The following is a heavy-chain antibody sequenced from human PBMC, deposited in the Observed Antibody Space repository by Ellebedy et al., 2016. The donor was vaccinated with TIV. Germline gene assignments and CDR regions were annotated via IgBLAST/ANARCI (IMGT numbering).Heavy chain of an antibody. CDR3: ARSFVDTDKYYFDY. V-gene: IGHV4-59*01. CDR1: GGSISSYY. CDR2: IYYSGST. J-gene: IGHJ4*02. Sequence: MPSETLSLTCTVSGGSISSYYWSWIRQPPGKGLEWIGYIYYSGSTNYNPSLKSRVTISVDTSKNQFSLKLSSVTAADTAVYYCARSFVDTDKYYFDYWGQGTLVTVSS. D-gene: IGHD5-18*01.